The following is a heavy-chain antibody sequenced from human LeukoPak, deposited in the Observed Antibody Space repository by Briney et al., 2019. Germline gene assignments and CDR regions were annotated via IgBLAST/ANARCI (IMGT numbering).Heavy chain of an antibody. Sequence: SQTLSLTCTVAGGSISSGDYYWTWIRQHPGKGLEWIGYTYYNGGTYYNPSLKSQVTISADTSKNQFSLKLTSVTGADTAMYYCVRSRNSEQYSFDYWGQGVLVTVSS. V-gene: IGHV4-31*01. J-gene: IGHJ4*02. CDR3: VRSRNSEQYSFDY. CDR2: TYYNGGT. D-gene: IGHD1-26*01. CDR1: GGSISSGDYY.